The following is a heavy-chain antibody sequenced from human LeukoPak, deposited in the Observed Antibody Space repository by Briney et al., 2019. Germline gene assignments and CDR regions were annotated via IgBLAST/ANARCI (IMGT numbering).Heavy chain of an antibody. CDR2: IKQDGSEK. V-gene: IGHV3-7*01. D-gene: IGHD4-17*01. J-gene: IGHJ4*02. CDR1: GFTFGDYA. CDR3: ARHPPKDGAQWYFDY. Sequence: PGGSLRLSCTASGFTFGDYAISWVRQAPGKGLEWVANIKQDGSEKYYVDSVKGRFTISRDNAKNSLYLQMNSLRAEDTAVYYCARHPPKDGAQWYFDYWGQGTLVTVSS.